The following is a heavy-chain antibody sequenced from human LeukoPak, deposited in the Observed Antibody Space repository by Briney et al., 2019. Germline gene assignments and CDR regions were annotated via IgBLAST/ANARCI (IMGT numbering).Heavy chain of an antibody. Sequence: SETLSLTCTVSGGSISSYYWSWIRQPPGKGLEWIGYIYYSGSTNYNPPLKSRVTISVDTSKNQFSLKLSSVTAADTAVYYCARHSSGYYLLFDYWGQGTLVTVSS. J-gene: IGHJ4*02. CDR3: ARHSSGYYLLFDY. CDR1: GGSISSYY. D-gene: IGHD3-22*01. V-gene: IGHV4-59*08. CDR2: IYYSGST.